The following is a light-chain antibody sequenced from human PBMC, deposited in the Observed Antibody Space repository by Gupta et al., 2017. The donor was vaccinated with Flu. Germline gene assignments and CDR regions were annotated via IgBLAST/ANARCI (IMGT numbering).Light chain of an antibody. CDR1: SSYIGCDT. CDR2: NNS. J-gene: IGLJ3*02. CDR3: AAWDDTRNGQV. Sequence: SLLTQPPPASGTPGQRVTISCSTSSSYIGCDTVNWYQHVPGTAPKLLIYNNSQRPSGIPDRFSGSKSGASASLAITGLQAEDEADYYCAAWDDTRNGQVFGGGTKLTVL. V-gene: IGLV1-44*01.